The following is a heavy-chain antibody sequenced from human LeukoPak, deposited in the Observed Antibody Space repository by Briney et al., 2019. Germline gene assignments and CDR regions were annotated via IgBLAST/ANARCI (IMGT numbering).Heavy chain of an antibody. D-gene: IGHD3-22*01. CDR1: GYTFTSYG. CDR3: ARDRRITMIVVVHDAFDI. Sequence: GASVKVSCKASGYTFTSYGISWVRQAPGQGLEWMGWISAYNGNTDYAQKLQGRVTMTTDTSTSTAYMELRSLRSDDTAVYYCARDRRITMIVVVHDAFDIWGQGTMVTVSS. CDR2: ISAYNGNT. J-gene: IGHJ3*02. V-gene: IGHV1-18*01.